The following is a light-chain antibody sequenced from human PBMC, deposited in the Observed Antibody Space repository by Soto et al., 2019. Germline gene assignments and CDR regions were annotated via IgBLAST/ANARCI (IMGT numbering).Light chain of an antibody. CDR2: DVT. CDR3: CSYAGSSTYV. Sequence: QSALTQPRSVSGSPGQSVTISCTVTSSDVGGYNFVSWFQQHPGKAPKLMIYDVTKRPSGVPDRFSGSKSGDTASLTISGVQAEDEAYYYCCSYAGSSTYVFGNGTKVTVL. CDR1: SSDVGGYNF. J-gene: IGLJ1*01. V-gene: IGLV2-11*01.